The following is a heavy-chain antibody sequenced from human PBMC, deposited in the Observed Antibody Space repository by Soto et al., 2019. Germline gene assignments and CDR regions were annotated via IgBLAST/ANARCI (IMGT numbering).Heavy chain of an antibody. CDR2: VHYTGSA. J-gene: IGHJ4*02. CDR1: GDSINNYY. CDR3: AREGASRFRGFDY. Sequence: PSETLSLTCSVSGDSINNYYWSWIRQPPGKGLEWIGFVHYTGSANYNPSLKSRVTISVGTSKKQFSLRLSSVTAADSGVYYCAREGASRFRGFDYWGQGTLVTVSS. D-gene: IGHD2-2*01. V-gene: IGHV4-59*01.